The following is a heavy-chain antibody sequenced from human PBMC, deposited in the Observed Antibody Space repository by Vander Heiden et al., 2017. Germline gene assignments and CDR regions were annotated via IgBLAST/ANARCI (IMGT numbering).Heavy chain of an antibody. J-gene: IGHJ4*02. Sequence: QVQLVQSGAEVKKPGASVKVSCKASGYTFTSYGISWVRQAPGQGLEWMGWISAYNGNTTYAQNRQGRVTMTTDTSTSTAYMELRSLRSEETAVYYCARSAGRAMLGELLGYWCQGTLVTVSS. V-gene: IGHV1-18*01. CDR1: GYTFTSYG. D-gene: IGHD3-10*02. CDR2: ISAYNGNT. CDR3: ARSAGRAMLGELLGY.